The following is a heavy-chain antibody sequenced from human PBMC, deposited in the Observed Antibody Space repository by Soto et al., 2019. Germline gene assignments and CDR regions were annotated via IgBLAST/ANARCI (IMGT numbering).Heavy chain of an antibody. CDR2: INPNSGDT. V-gene: IGHV1-2*04. CDR3: ARATAYHLWSGYYRSYGLDV. J-gene: IGHJ6*02. CDR1: GYTFTGYF. D-gene: IGHD3-3*01. Sequence: VQLVQSGAEVKSPGASVRVSCTTSGYTFTGYFIHWVRQAPGQGLEWMGWINPNSGDTSYSQKFQGWVTMARDTSISTAYMELSRLRSDDTAVYYCARATAYHLWSGYYRSYGLDVWGQGTTVTV.